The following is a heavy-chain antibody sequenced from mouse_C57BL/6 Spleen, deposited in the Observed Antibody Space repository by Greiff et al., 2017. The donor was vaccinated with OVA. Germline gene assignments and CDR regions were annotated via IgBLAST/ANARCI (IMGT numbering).Heavy chain of an antibody. V-gene: IGHV5-9-1*02. D-gene: IGHD3-2*02. CDR1: GFTFSSYA. CDR3: TRDGGGSSGYGFAY. CDR2: ISSGGDYI. Sequence: EVMLVESGAGLVKPGGSLKLSCAASGFTFSSYAMSWVRQTPEKRLEWVAYISSGGDYIYYADTVKGRFTISRDNARNTLYLQMSSLKSEDTAMYYCTRDGGGSSGYGFAYWGQGTLVTVSA. J-gene: IGHJ3*01.